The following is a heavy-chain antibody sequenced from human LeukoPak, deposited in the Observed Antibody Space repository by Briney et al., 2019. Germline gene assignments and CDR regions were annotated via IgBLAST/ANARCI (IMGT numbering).Heavy chain of an antibody. Sequence: PGGSLRLSCAASGFTFTSYAMSWVRQAPGKGLEWVSAITGTGGSTYYAVSVKGRFTVSRDNSKNTLYLQMSSLRAEDTAMYYCAKVRDTRDWYKDAFDIWGQGTRVTVSS. CDR3: AKVRDTRDWYKDAFDI. J-gene: IGHJ3*02. CDR1: GFTFTSYA. D-gene: IGHD6-19*01. V-gene: IGHV3-23*01. CDR2: ITGTGGST.